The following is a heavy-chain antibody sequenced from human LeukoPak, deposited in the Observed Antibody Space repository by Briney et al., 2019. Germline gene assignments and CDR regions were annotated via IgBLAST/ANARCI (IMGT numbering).Heavy chain of an antibody. CDR1: GFTFSFYG. V-gene: IGHV3-30*02. J-gene: IGHJ4*02. CDR3: AKDRMTAATRRRTEFDY. D-gene: IGHD4-11*01. CDR2: IRYDGSHK. Sequence: GGSLRLSCAASGFTFSFYGMHWVRQAPGKGLEWVAFIRYDGSHKYYADSVKGRFTISRDNSKNTLYLQMNSLRAEDTAVYYCAKDRMTAATRRRTEFDYWGQGTLVTVSS.